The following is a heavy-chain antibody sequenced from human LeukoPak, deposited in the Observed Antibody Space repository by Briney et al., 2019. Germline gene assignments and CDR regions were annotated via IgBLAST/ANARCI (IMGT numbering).Heavy chain of an antibody. Sequence: GGSLRLSCAASGFTFSSYSMNWVRQAPGKGLEWVSYISSSSSTIYYADSVKGRFTISRDNAKNSLYLQMNSLRAEDTAVYYCARHRATIIAAAGPQGYWGRGTLLTASS. V-gene: IGHV3-48*04. J-gene: IGHJ4*02. D-gene: IGHD6-13*01. CDR3: ARHRATIIAAAGPQGY. CDR1: GFTFSSYS. CDR2: ISSSSSTI.